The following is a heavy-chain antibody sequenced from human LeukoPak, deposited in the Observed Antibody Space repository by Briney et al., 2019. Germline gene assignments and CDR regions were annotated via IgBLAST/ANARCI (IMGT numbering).Heavy chain of an antibody. CDR2: IYYSGST. CDR1: GGSISSYY. V-gene: IGHV4-59*01. CDR3: ARGEAAAGAYSYMDV. D-gene: IGHD6-13*01. J-gene: IGHJ6*03. Sequence: SETLSLTCTVSGGSISSYYWSWIRQPPGKGLEWIGYIYYSGSTNYNPSLKSRVTISVDTSKNQFSLKLSSVTAADTAVYYCARGEAAAGAYSYMDVWGKGTTVTVSS.